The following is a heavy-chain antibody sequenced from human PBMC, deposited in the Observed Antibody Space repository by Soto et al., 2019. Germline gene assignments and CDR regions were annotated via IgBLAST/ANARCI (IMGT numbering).Heavy chain of an antibody. CDR3: AKDLYYYDSSGLVDY. Sequence: GGSLRLSCAASGFTFSSYGMHWVRQAPGKGLEWVAVISYDGSNKYYADSVKGRFTISRDNSKNTLYLQMNSPRAEDTAVYYCAKDLYYYDSSGLVDYWGQGTLVTVSS. D-gene: IGHD3-22*01. CDR1: GFTFSSYG. CDR2: ISYDGSNK. V-gene: IGHV3-30*18. J-gene: IGHJ4*02.